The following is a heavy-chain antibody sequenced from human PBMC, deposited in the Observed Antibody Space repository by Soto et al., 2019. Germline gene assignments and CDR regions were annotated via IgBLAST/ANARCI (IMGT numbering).Heavy chain of an antibody. Sequence: HVTLKESGPVLVKPTETLTLTCTVYGFSLSNGKVGVSWIRQPPGKALEWLAHIFSNDEKSYRTSLKSRLTICEDTSKSQVVLTMTNVDPVDTATYYCARILFGRSVAGGYFYMDVWGKGTTVTVSS. CDR1: GFSLSNGKVG. J-gene: IGHJ6*03. V-gene: IGHV2-26*01. CDR2: IFSNDEK. CDR3: ARILFGRSVAGGYFYMDV. D-gene: IGHD6-19*01.